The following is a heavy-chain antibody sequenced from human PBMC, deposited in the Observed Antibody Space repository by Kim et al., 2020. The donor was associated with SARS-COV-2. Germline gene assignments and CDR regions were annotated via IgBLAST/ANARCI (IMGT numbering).Heavy chain of an antibody. CDR3: AKAVVATEKYYYYGMDV. V-gene: IGHV3-30*02. Sequence: VKGRFTISRYNSKTTMYLKMNSLKAEDTAVYYCAKAVVATEKYYYYGMDVWGQGTTVTVSS. J-gene: IGHJ6*02. D-gene: IGHD5-12*01.